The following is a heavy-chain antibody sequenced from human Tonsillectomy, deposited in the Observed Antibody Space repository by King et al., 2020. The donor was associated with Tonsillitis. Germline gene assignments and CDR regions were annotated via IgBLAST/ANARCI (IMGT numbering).Heavy chain of an antibody. CDR2: IYHGGST. J-gene: IGHJ4*02. V-gene: IGHV4-30-2*01. Sequence: LQLQESGSGLVKPSQTLSLTCAVSGGSISSGGYSWSWIRQPPGKGLEWIGYIYHGGSTYYNPSLKSRVTISVDRSKNQFSLKLSSVTAADTAVYYCADSYRTKIDSGPFDYWGQGTLVTVSS. CDR1: GGSISSGGYS. CDR3: ADSYRTKIDSGPFDY. D-gene: IGHD3-16*02.